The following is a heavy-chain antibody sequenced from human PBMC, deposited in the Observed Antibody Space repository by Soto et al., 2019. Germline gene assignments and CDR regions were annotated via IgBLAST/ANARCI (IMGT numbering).Heavy chain of an antibody. Sequence: QVQVVESGGGVAQPGRSLRLSCTGSGFIFNNYGMQWVRQAPGKGLEWVAVISEDGSRKYYADSVKGRFTISRDNSKNTLYLQMNSMRAEDTAVYYCTKGCGRGFDLCGSWGQGTLVTVSS. J-gene: IGHJ5*02. CDR1: GFIFNNYG. D-gene: IGHD5-12*01. V-gene: IGHV3-30*18. CDR2: ISEDGSRK. CDR3: TKGCGRGFDLCGS.